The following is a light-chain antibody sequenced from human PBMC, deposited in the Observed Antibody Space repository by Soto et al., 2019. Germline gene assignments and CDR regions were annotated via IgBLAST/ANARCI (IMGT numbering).Light chain of an antibody. CDR3: QQTYSIPLT. CDR2: AAS. Sequence: DIKMTQSPSSLSASVGDRVTITCRASQNIRNYLVWYQQKADKAPNLLIYAASSLQSGVPSRFSGSGSGTDFTLTISSLQPEDFATYYCQQTYSIPLTFGQGTKVDI. V-gene: IGKV1-39*01. CDR1: QNIRNY. J-gene: IGKJ1*01.